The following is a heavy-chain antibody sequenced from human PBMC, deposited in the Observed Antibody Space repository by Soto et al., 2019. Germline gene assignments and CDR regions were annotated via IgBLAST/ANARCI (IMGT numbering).Heavy chain of an antibody. CDR3: ADPYSSSPHFDY. J-gene: IGHJ4*02. V-gene: IGHV3-23*01. CDR2: ISNSGANR. CDR1: GFTFSNYA. D-gene: IGHD6-13*01. Sequence: PGGSLRLSCAVSGFTFSNYAMSWVRQAPGKGLEWVSSISNSGANRYYAVSVKGRFTISRDNSKNTLYLQMNSLRAEDTAVYYCADPYSSSPHFDYWGQGTLVTVSS.